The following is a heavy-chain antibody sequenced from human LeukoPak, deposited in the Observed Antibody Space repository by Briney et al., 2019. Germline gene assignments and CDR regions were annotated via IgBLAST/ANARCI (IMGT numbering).Heavy chain of an antibody. CDR3: ARDQVTYYDFWSGYGVIDY. D-gene: IGHD3-3*01. CDR2: ITPSGGSI. Sequence: GGSLRLSCAASGFTFNTYAMTWVRQAPGKGPEWVASITPSGGSIFYADSVKGRFTISRDNSKNTLYLQMNSLRAEDTAVYYCARDQVTYYDFWSGYGVIDYWGQGTLVTVSS. J-gene: IGHJ4*02. V-gene: IGHV3-23*01. CDR1: GFTFNTYA.